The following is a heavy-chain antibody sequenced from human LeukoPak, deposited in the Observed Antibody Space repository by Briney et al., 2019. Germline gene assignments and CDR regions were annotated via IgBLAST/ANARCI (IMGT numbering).Heavy chain of an antibody. CDR3: ARARYCSSTSCRRYYFDY. V-gene: IGHV4-31*03. CDR2: IYYSGST. D-gene: IGHD2-2*01. J-gene: IGHJ4*02. CDR1: GGSISSGGYY. Sequence: SETLSLTCTVSGGSISSGGYYWSWIRQHPGKGLEWIGYIYYSGSTYYNPSLKSRVTISVDTSKNQFSLKLSSVTAADTAVYYCARARYCSSTSCRRYYFDYWGQGTLVTVSS.